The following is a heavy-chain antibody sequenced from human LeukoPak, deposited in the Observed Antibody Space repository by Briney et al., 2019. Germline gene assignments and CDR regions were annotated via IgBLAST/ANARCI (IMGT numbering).Heavy chain of an antibody. Sequence: GASVKVSCKASGYTFTSYDINWVRQATGQGLEWMGWMNPNRGNTGYAQKFQGRVTITADKSTSTAYMELSSLRSEDTAVYYCARGIRYPGDYYYGMDVWGQGTTVTVSS. CDR3: ARGIRYPGDYYYGMDV. CDR2: MNPNRGNT. D-gene: IGHD3-9*01. J-gene: IGHJ6*02. V-gene: IGHV1-8*03. CDR1: GYTFTSYD.